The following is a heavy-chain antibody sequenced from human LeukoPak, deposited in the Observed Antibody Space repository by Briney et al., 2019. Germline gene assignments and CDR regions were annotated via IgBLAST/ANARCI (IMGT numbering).Heavy chain of an antibody. CDR1: GGSFSGYY. CDR3: ARKWSKQLAPHFDY. Sequence: SETLSLTCAVYGGSFSGYYWSWTRQPPGKGLEWIGEINHSGSTNYNPSLKSRVTISVDTSKNQFSLKLSSVTAADTAVYYCARKWSKQLAPHFDYWGQGTLVTVSS. J-gene: IGHJ4*02. CDR2: INHSGST. V-gene: IGHV4-34*01. D-gene: IGHD6-13*01.